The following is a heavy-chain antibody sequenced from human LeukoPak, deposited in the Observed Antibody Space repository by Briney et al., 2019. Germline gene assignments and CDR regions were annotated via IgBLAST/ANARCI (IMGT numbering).Heavy chain of an antibody. Sequence: PSETLSLTCAVYGGSFSGYYWTWISQPPGKGLEWIGEINHSGGTNYNPPLKSRVTVSVDTSKNQFSLKLSSVTAADTAVYYCARGHPLLDYWGQGTLVTVSS. V-gene: IGHV4-34*01. J-gene: IGHJ4*02. CDR3: ARGHPLLDY. CDR2: INHSGGT. D-gene: IGHD2-21*02. CDR1: GGSFSGYY.